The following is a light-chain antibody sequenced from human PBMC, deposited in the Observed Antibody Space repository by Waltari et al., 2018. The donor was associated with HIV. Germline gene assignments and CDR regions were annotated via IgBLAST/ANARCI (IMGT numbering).Light chain of an antibody. J-gene: IGLJ3*02. Sequence: QSVLTQPPSASGTPGQRVTISCSGSSSNIGSNYGYWYQQLPGTAPKLLIYGDNQRPSGVPDRVAGSKTGTSASLAISGLRSEDEADYYCAAWDDSLSGLVFGGGTKVTGL. CDR2: GDN. CDR1: SSNIGSNY. CDR3: AAWDDSLSGLV. V-gene: IGLV1-47*01.